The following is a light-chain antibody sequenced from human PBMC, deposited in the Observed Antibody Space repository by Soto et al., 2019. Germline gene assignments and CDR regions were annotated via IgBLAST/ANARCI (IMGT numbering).Light chain of an antibody. CDR1: STDVGEYNY. CDR3: SSYTGSGTLI. J-gene: IGLJ2*01. CDR2: EVF. V-gene: IGLV2-8*01. Sequence: QSVLTQPPSASGSPGQSVTISCTGTSTDVGEYNYVSWYQHHPGKAPKLLIYEVFRRPSGVPDRFSGSKSGNTASLTVSGLQAEDEADYYCSSYTGSGTLIFGGGTKLTVL.